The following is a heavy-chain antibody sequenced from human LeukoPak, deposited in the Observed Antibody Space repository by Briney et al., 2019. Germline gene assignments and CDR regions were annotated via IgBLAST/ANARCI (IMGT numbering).Heavy chain of an antibody. J-gene: IGHJ3*02. D-gene: IGHD4-23*01. CDR3: ARDTPSDYGGNVGAFDI. CDR2: ISYDGSNK. CDR1: GFTFSSYA. V-gene: IGHV3-30*04. Sequence: GGSLRLSCAASGFTFSSYAMHWVRQAPGKGLEWVAVISYDGSNKYYADSVKGRFTISRDNSKNTLYLQMNSLRAEDTAVYYCARDTPSDYGGNVGAFDIWGQGTMVTVSS.